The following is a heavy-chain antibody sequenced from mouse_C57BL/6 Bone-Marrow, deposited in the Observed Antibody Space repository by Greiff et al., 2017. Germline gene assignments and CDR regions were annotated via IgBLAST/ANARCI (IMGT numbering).Heavy chain of an antibody. J-gene: IGHJ3*01. D-gene: IGHD2-2*01. Sequence: QVQLQQSGAELVKPGASVKISCKASGYAFSSYWMNWVKQRPGKGLEWIGQIYPGDGDTNSNGKFKGKATLTADKSSSTAYMQLSSLTSEDSAVYFCAGDHYGYDWFAYWGQGTLVTVSA. V-gene: IGHV1-80*01. CDR1: GYAFSSYW. CDR2: IYPGDGDT. CDR3: AGDHYGYDWFAY.